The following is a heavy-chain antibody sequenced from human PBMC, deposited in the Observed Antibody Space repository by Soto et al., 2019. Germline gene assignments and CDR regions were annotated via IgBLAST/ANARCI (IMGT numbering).Heavy chain of an antibody. D-gene: IGHD3-22*01. V-gene: IGHV1-58*01. CDR2: IVVGSGNT. J-gene: IGHJ6*02. CDR1: GFTFTSSA. Sequence: ASVKVSCKASGFTFTSSAVQWVRQARGQRLEWIGWIVVGSGNTNYAQKFQERVTITRDMSTSTAYMELSSLRSEDTAVYYCAADWNYYYDSSGYYSVDYYGMDVWGQGTTVTVSS. CDR3: AADWNYYYDSSGYYSVDYYGMDV.